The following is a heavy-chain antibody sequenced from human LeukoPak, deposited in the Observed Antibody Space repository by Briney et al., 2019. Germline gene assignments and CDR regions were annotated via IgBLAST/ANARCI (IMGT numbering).Heavy chain of an antibody. D-gene: IGHD1-1*01. J-gene: IGHJ2*01. Sequence: PGGSLRLSCAASGFTVGYNYMSWVRPAPGKGLECVSLNNSGGSTYYADSVKGRFTISRDNSKNTLYLQMNSLRAEDTAVYYCARDWNWNPLPFDLWGRGTLVTVSS. CDR2: NNSGGST. V-gene: IGHV3-53*01. CDR1: GFTVGYNY. CDR3: ARDWNWNPLPFDL.